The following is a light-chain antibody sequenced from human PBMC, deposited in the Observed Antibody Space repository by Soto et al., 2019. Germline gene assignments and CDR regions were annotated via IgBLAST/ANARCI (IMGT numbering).Light chain of an antibody. J-gene: IGKJ3*01. CDR1: QSISSSY. CDR2: GAS. V-gene: IGKV3-20*01. CDR3: QQYSSSPPEFT. Sequence: EIVLTQSPGTLSLSPGERATLSCRASQSISSSYLAWYQQRPGQAPRLLIFGASYRATGIPDRFSGSGSGTDFTLTISRREPEDFAVDYCQQYSSSPPEFTFGPGTRVDIK.